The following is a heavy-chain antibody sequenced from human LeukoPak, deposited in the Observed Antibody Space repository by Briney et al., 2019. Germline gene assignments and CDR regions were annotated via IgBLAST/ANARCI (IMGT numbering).Heavy chain of an antibody. CDR1: GYTFTSYY. CDR3: ARSNYYGSGSYEGALGY. V-gene: IGHV1-46*01. D-gene: IGHD3-10*01. CDR2: INPSGGST. Sequence: ASVKVSCKASGYTFTSYYMYWVRQAPGQGLEWMGIINPSGGSTSYAQKFQGRVTMTRDMSTSTVYMELSSLRSEDTAVYYCARSNYYGSGSYEGALGYWGQGTLVTVSS. J-gene: IGHJ4*02.